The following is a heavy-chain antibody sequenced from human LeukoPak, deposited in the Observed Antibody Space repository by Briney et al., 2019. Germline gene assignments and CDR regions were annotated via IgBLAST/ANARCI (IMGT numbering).Heavy chain of an antibody. D-gene: IGHD3-10*01. CDR3: AASMVRGDNPFDP. CDR2: IVVGSGNT. Sequence: ASVKVSCKASGFTFTSSAMQWVRQARGQRLEWIGWIVVGSGNTNYAQKFKERVTITRDMSTSTAYMELSSLRSEDTAVYYCAASMVRGDNPFDPWGQGTLVTVSS. J-gene: IGHJ5*02. V-gene: IGHV1-58*02. CDR1: GFTFTSSA.